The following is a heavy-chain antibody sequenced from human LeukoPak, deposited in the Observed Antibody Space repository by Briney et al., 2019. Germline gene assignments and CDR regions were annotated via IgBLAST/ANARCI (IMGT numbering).Heavy chain of an antibody. J-gene: IGHJ4*02. CDR1: AVTFVSCA. Sequence: GGTLTLSCTASAVTFVSCASVGVGRPPGKGQEWLAVISYDGSNKYYADSVKGRFTISRDNSKNTLYLQMNSLRAEDTAVYYCARTGTKFQYYFDYWGQGTLVTVSS. V-gene: IGHV3-30*08. CDR2: ISYDGSNK. CDR3: ARTGTKFQYYFDY. D-gene: IGHD1-1*01.